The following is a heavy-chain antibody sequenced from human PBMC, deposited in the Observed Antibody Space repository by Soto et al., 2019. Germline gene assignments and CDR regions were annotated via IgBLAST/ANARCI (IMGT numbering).Heavy chain of an antibody. J-gene: IGHJ3*02. D-gene: IGHD3-3*01. V-gene: IGHV1-18*01. CDR2: IGAYNGNT. CDR3: ARGGITIFGVVIIGAFDI. Sequence: GASVKVSCKASGYTFTSYGISWVRQAPGQGLEWMGWIGAYNGNTNYAQKLQGRVTMTTDTSTSTAYMELRSLRSDDTAVYYCARGGITIFGVVIIGAFDIWGQGTMVTVSS. CDR1: GYTFTSYG.